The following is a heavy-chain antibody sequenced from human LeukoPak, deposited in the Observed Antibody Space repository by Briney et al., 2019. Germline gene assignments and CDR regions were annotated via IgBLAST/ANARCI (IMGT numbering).Heavy chain of an antibody. CDR3: ARATYYYDSSGYYYDYYYGMDV. CDR2: MNPNSGNT. CDR1: GYTFTSYD. J-gene: IGHJ6*02. Sequence: ASVKVSRKASGYTFTSYDINWVRQATGQGLEWMGWMNPNSGNTGYAQKFQGRVTMTRNTSISTAYMELSSLRSEDTAVYYCARATYYYDSSGYYYDYYYGMDVWGQGTTVTVSS. D-gene: IGHD3-22*01. V-gene: IGHV1-8*01.